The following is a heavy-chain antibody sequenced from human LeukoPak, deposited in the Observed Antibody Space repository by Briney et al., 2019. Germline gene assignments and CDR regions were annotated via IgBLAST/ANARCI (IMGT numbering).Heavy chain of an antibody. D-gene: IGHD6-19*01. CDR2: VNHSGST. J-gene: IGHJ4*02. CDR1: GESFSGYY. V-gene: IGHV4-34*01. CDR3: ARQTAVAGTLFLAYHAAYFDY. Sequence: SETLSLTCAVYGESFSGYYWSWIRQPPGKGLEWIGEVNHSGSTNYNPSLKSRVTISVDTSKNQFSLKLSSVTAADTAVYYCARQTAVAGTLFLAYHAAYFDYWGQGTLVTVSS.